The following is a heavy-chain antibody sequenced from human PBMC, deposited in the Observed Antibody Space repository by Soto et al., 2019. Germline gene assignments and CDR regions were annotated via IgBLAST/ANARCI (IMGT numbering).Heavy chain of an antibody. Sequence: QVQLQESGPGLVKPSQTLSLTCTVSGGSISSGDYYWSWIRQPPGKGLEWIGYIYYSGSTYYNPSLKSRVTISVDTSKNQSSLKLSSVTAADTAVYYCARDLGVVVPAAIQRGYYYYGMDVWGQGTTVTVSS. V-gene: IGHV4-30-4*01. J-gene: IGHJ6*02. CDR3: ARDLGVVVPAAIQRGYYYYGMDV. CDR1: GGSISSGDYY. CDR2: IYYSGST. D-gene: IGHD2-2*01.